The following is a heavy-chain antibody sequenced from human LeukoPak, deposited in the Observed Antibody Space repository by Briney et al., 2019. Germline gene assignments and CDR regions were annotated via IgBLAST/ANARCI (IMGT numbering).Heavy chain of an antibody. V-gene: IGHV1-18*01. Sequence: ASVKVSCKASGYTFTSYGISWVRQAPGQGLEWMGWISAYNGNTNYAQKLQGRVTMTTDTSTSTAYMELRSLRSDDTAVYYCARVMGYCSSTSCSIDYWGQGTLVTVSS. CDR1: GYTFTSYG. CDR3: ARVMGYCSSTSCSIDY. J-gene: IGHJ4*02. D-gene: IGHD2-2*01. CDR2: ISAYNGNT.